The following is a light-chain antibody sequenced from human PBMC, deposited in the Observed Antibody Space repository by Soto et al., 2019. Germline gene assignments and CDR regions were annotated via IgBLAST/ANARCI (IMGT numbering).Light chain of an antibody. CDR3: QHYAGSST. Sequence: EAVLTQSLGTLSFSPVESATLSSMAHQSVSSSPLAWYQKTPRQAPRLLYFGASSRSAGIPDRCSSRGSGADITHTISRLEPEVFAEYYFQHYAGSSTFGQGTKVDIK. CDR2: GAS. V-gene: IGKV3-20*01. J-gene: IGKJ1*01. CDR1: QSVSSSP.